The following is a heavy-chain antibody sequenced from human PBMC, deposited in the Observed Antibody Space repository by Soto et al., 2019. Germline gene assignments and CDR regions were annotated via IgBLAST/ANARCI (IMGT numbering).Heavy chain of an antibody. CDR2: ISYDGSNK. CDR3: AREGGEPFDY. D-gene: IGHD2-21*01. CDR1: GFTFSSYA. Sequence: QVQLVESGGGVVQPGRSLRLSCAASGFTFSSYAMHWVRQAPGKGLEWVAVISYDGSNKYYADSVKGRFTVSRDNSKNTLYLQMNSLIAEDTAVYYCAREGGEPFDYWGQGTLVTVSS. J-gene: IGHJ4*02. V-gene: IGHV3-30-3*01.